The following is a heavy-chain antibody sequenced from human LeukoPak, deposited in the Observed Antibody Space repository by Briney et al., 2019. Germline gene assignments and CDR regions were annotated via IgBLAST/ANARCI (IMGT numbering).Heavy chain of an antibody. Sequence: PSETLSLTCTVSGGSISSYYWSWIRQPPGKGVEWIGYTYYSGSTNYNPSLKSRVTMSVDTSKNQFSLKLSSVTAADTAVYYCARARDRWFGELYFDYWGQGTLVTVSS. CDR1: GGSISSYY. J-gene: IGHJ4*02. CDR3: ARARDRWFGELYFDY. D-gene: IGHD3-10*01. CDR2: TYYSGST. V-gene: IGHV4-59*12.